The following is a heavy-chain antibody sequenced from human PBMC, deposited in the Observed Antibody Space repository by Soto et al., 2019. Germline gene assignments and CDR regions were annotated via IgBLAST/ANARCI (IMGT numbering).Heavy chain of an antibody. CDR2: INPNSGGT. V-gene: IGHV1-2*04. CDR3: ARADRYSSSSGWFDP. J-gene: IGHJ5*02. Sequence: QVQLVQSGAEVKKPGASVKVSCKASGYTFTGYYMHWVRQAPGQGLEWMGWINPNSGGTNYAQKFQGWVTMTRDTSISTAYMELSRLRSDDTAVYYCARADRYSSSSGWFDPWGQGTLVTVSS. CDR1: GYTFTGYY. D-gene: IGHD6-6*01.